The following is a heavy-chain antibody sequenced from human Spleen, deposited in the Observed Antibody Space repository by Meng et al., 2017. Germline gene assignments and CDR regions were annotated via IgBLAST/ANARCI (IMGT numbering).Heavy chain of an antibody. CDR2: INTYNGKT. Sequence: QVQLVQSGAEVKKPGASVKVSCAASCYTLSSDGFSWVRQAPGQGLEWLGWINTYNGKTDYAQKFQGRITMTTDTFTSTAYMELRNLRSDDTAVYYCATRGNPYLNCWGQGTLVTVSS. CDR1: CYTLSSDG. CDR3: ATRGNPYLNC. J-gene: IGHJ4*02. V-gene: IGHV1-18*01.